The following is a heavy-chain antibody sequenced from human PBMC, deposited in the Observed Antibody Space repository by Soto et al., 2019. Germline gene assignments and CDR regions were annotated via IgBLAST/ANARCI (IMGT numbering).Heavy chain of an antibody. CDR3: ARGDREDIAVVIGVRPGEYGVDV. CDR1: GFTFSSYS. Sequence: GGSLRLSCAASGFTFSSYSMNWVRQAPGKGLEWVSSISSSSSYIYYADSVKGRFTISRDNSKNTFYLQINSLRYEDTAVYYCARGDREDIAVVIGVRPGEYGVDVWGQGTTVTVSS. J-gene: IGHJ6*02. V-gene: IGHV3-21*01. D-gene: IGHD2-15*01. CDR2: ISSSSSYI.